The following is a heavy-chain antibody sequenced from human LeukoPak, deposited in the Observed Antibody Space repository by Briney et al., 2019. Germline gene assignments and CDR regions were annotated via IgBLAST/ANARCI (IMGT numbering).Heavy chain of an antibody. CDR3: AREGLQGPSVY. V-gene: IGHV1-69*11. J-gene: IGHJ4*02. CDR2: IIPILGTA. Sequence: SVKVSCKASGGTFSSYAISWVRQAPGQGLEWMGRIIPILGTANYAQKFQGRVTITTDESTSTAYMELSSLRSEDTAVYYCAREGLQGPSVYWGQGTLVTVSS. CDR1: GGTFSSYA.